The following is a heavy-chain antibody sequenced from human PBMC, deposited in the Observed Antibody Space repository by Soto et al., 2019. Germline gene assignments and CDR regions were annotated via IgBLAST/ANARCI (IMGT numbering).Heavy chain of an antibody. D-gene: IGHD6-13*01. J-gene: IGHJ6*02. CDR3: ASQLPPLAAAGTYYYYYGMDV. CDR2: IKQDGSEK. CDR1: GFTFSSDW. V-gene: IGHV3-7*01. Sequence: GGSLRLSWAASGFTFSSDWMSWVRQAPGKGLEWVANIKQDGSEKYYVDSVKGRFTISRDNSKNTLYLQMNSLRAEDTAVYYCASQLPPLAAAGTYYYYYGMDVWGQGTTVTVSS.